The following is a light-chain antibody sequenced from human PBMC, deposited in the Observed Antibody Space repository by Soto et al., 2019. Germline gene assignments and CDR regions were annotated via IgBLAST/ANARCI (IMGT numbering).Light chain of an antibody. J-gene: IGLJ1*01. CDR3: SSYTASAPFYV. V-gene: IGLV2-14*03. CDR1: RTDVDGHDY. CDR2: DVH. Sequence: QSALTQPASVSGSPGQSITISCTGARTDVDGHDYVSWYQQHPGQAPKLMIFDVHNRPSGVSSRFSGSKSGDTASLTISGLQAEDDGDYYRSSYTASAPFYVFATGTKVTVL.